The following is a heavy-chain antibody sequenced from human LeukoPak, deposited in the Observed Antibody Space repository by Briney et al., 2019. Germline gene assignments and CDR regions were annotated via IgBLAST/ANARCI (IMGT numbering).Heavy chain of an antibody. D-gene: IGHD6-13*01. J-gene: IGHJ5*02. CDR1: GFTVSSNY. Sequence: GGPLRLSCAASGFTVSSNYMSWVRQAPGKGLEWVSVIYSGGSTYYADSVEGRFTISRDNSKNTLYLQMNSLRAEDTAVYYCARELAAAGYNWFDPWGQGTLVTVSS. CDR2: IYSGGST. CDR3: ARELAAAGYNWFDP. V-gene: IGHV3-66*01.